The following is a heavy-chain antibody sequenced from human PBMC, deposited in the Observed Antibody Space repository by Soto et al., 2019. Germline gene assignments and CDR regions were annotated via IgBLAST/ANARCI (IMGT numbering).Heavy chain of an antibody. V-gene: IGHV3-21*01. CDR3: ARHLASSGPLRGYFDF. CDR1: GFTFSSYG. CDR2: ISSGFYYI. D-gene: IGHD3-22*01. J-gene: IGHJ4*02. Sequence: GGSLRLSCAASGFTFSSYGMNWVRQAPGKGLEWVSSISSGFYYIYYADSVKGRFTISRDNAKNSLYLQMNSLRAEDTAVYYCARHLASSGPLRGYFDFWGQGTLVTVSS.